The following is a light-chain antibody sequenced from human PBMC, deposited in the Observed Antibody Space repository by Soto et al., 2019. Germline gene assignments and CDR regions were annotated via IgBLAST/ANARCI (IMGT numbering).Light chain of an antibody. V-gene: IGLV2-23*01. CDR1: SNDVGNYNL. CDR3: CSYAGRSVI. J-gene: IGLJ2*01. CDR2: EGT. Sequence: QSVLTQSASVSGSPGQSITISCAGFSNDVGNYNLVSWYQQHPGKAPKVIIYEGTTRPSGVSNRFSGSESGNTASLTISGLQAEDKADYYCCSYAGRSVIFGGGTKLTVL.